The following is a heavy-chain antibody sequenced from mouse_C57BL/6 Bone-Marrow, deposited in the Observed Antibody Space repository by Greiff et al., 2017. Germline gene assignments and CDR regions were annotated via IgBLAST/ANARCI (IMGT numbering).Heavy chain of an antibody. J-gene: IGHJ1*03. CDR3: ERQGGYFDV. CDR1: GFTFSSYG. Sequence: EVQLVESGGDLVKPGGSLKLSCAASGFTFSSYGMSWVRQTPDKRLEWVATISSGGSYTYYPDSVKGRFTISRDNATNTLYLQMSSLKSEDTAMYYCERQGGYFDVWAQGPRSPSPQ. CDR2: ISSGGSYT. V-gene: IGHV5-6*01.